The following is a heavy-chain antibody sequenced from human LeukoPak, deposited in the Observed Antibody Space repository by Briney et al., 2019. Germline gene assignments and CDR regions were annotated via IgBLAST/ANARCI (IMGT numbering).Heavy chain of an antibody. Sequence: GGSLRLSCAASGFTFSSFSMNWVRQAPGKGLEWVSSISSSSSYIYYADSVKGRFTISRDNAKNSLYLQMNSLRAEDTAVYYCARYVVPARRIFDYWGQGTLVTVSS. CDR3: ARYVVPARRIFDY. CDR2: ISSSSSYI. D-gene: IGHD2-2*01. CDR1: GFTFSSFS. V-gene: IGHV3-21*01. J-gene: IGHJ4*02.